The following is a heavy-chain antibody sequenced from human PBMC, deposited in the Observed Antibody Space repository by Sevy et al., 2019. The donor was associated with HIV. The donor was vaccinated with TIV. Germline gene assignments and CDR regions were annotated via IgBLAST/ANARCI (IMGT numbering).Heavy chain of an antibody. V-gene: IGHV3-11*01. D-gene: IGHD6-13*01. CDR1: GFTFSDYY. CDR3: ARIRAMKGYEFNI. CDR2: ISSIGTTI. J-gene: IGHJ3*02. Sequence: GGSLRLSCAASGFTFSDYYMSWIRQAPGKGLEWVSYISSIGTTIYYADSVKGRFTISRDNAKNSLYLQMNSLRAEDTAVYYCARIRAMKGYEFNIWGQGTMVTVSS.